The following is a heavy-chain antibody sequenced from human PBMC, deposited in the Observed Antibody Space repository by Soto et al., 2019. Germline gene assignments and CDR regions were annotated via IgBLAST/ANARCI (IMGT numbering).Heavy chain of an antibody. CDR3: ARDDPVVAATPGAFDI. CDR2: IIPIFGTA. J-gene: IGHJ3*02. Sequence: VASVKVSCKASGGTFSSYAISWVRQAPGQGLEWMGGIIPIFGTANYAQKFQGRVTITADESTSTAYMELSSLRSEDTAVYYCARDDPVVAATPGAFDIWGQGTMVTVSS. CDR1: GGTFSSYA. D-gene: IGHD2-15*01. V-gene: IGHV1-69*13.